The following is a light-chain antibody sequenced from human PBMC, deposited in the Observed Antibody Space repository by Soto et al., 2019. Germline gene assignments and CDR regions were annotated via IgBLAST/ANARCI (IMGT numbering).Light chain of an antibody. Sequence: IVLTQSPGTLSLSPGERATLSCRASHSVSSSYLDWYQQKPGQAPRLLIYGASSRATGIPDRFSGSGSGTDFTLSVSRLEPEDFAVYYCQQYGSSPPITFGQGTRLEIK. CDR3: QQYGSSPPIT. CDR2: GAS. J-gene: IGKJ5*01. V-gene: IGKV3-20*01. CDR1: HSVSSSY.